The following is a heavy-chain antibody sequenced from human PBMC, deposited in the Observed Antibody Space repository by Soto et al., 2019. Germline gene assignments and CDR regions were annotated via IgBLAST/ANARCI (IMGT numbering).Heavy chain of an antibody. D-gene: IGHD3-10*01. CDR1: GYTFTSYA. V-gene: IGHV1-3*01. Sequence: QVQLVQSGAEVKKPGASVKVSCKASGYTFTSYAMHWVRQAPGQRLEWMGWINAGNGNTKYSQKFQGRVTITRDTSAITAYMELSSLRSEDTAVYYCARGPISGRASPSMVRGVMAFDIWRQGTMVTVSS. J-gene: IGHJ3*02. CDR3: ARGPISGRASPSMVRGVMAFDI. CDR2: INAGNGNT.